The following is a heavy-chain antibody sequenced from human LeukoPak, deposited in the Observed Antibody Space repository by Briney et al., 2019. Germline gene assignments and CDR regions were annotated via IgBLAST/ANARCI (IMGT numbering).Heavy chain of an antibody. CDR1: GDSISHYY. V-gene: IGHV4-59*01. CDR3: ARDRGAGHYGSGSYDY. D-gene: IGHD3-10*01. Sequence: SETLSLTCTVPGDSISHYYWSWIRQLPGKGLEWIGYIYYSGSTNYNPSLKSRVTISVDTSKNQFSLKLSSVTAADTAVYYCARDRGAGHYGSGSYDYWGQGTLVTVSS. CDR2: IYYSGST. J-gene: IGHJ4*02.